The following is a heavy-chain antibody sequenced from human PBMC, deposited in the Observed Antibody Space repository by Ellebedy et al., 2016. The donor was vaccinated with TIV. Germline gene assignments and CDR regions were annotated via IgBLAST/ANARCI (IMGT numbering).Heavy chain of an antibody. D-gene: IGHD2-21*02. Sequence: SETLSLTCTVSGGSFSSYHWTWIRQSPGKGLEWIGNIYYSGSTNYNPSLKSRVTLSVDTSKNQFSLKLRSVTAADTAVYYCVREETVLVTVEDYNYYMDVWGKGTTVTVSS. J-gene: IGHJ6*03. V-gene: IGHV4-59*01. CDR1: GGSFSSYH. CDR2: IYYSGST. CDR3: VREETVLVTVEDYNYYMDV.